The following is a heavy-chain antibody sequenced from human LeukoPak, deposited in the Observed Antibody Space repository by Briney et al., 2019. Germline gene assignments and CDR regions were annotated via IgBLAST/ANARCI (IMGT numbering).Heavy chain of an antibody. CDR1: GDSIGSGTYY. J-gene: IGHJ4*02. CDR3: AREHSSAWYFDY. CDR2: VYYSGST. D-gene: IGHD6-19*01. V-gene: IGHV4-31*03. Sequence: SETLSLTCTVSGDSIGSGTYYWSWIRQHPGKGLEWIGYVYYSGSTYYNPSLKSRVTISIDTSKNQFSLRLSSVTAADTAVYYCAREHSSAWYFDYWGQGILVTVSS.